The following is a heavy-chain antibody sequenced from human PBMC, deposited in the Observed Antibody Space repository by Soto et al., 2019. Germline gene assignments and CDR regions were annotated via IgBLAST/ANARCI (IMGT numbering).Heavy chain of an antibody. CDR1: GFSFRNYA. D-gene: IGHD3-9*01. J-gene: IGHJ4*02. CDR2: LTGSRSNT. V-gene: IGHV3-23*01. Sequence: EVQLLESGGGLVQPGGSLRLSCAASGFSFRNYAMSWVRQAPGKGLEWISTLTGSRSNTYYADSVKGRFAISRDNSRNTLDLQMHSLTAEDTAVYYCANGLATYGLLTHDYWGQGTLVTVSS. CDR3: ANGLATYGLLTHDY.